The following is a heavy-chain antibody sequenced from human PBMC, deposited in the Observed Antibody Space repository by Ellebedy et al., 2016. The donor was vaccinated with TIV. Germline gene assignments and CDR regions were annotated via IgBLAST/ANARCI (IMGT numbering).Heavy chain of an antibody. V-gene: IGHV3-11*01. CDR2: ISSTASSM. J-gene: IGHJ4*02. Sequence: GESLKISXAASGFTFSDYYMTWTRQAPGKGLEWLSYISSTASSMYYADSVRGRFTISRDNAENSLYLEMSSLRAEDTAVYYCTRGRRYSNNPLDYWGQGTLVTVSS. CDR1: GFTFSDYY. D-gene: IGHD3-9*01. CDR3: TRGRRYSNNPLDY.